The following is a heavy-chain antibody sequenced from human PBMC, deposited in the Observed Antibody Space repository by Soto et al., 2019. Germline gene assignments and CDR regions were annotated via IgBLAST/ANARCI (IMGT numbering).Heavy chain of an antibody. Sequence: LKIACRPSGYKFASSWLAWARQKPGKGLEWMGIIFPSDSDTRYSPSFQGQVTISADRSTSTAFLQWASLTASDTAVYFCARRDKSGYFNWFDPWGQGTLVTVSS. CDR1: GYKFASSW. J-gene: IGHJ5*02. CDR3: ARRDKSGYFNWFDP. CDR2: IFPSDSDT. V-gene: IGHV5-51*01. D-gene: IGHD5-12*01.